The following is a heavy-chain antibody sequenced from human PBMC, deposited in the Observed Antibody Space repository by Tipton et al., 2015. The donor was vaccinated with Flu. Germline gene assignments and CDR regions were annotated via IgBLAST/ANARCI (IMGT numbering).Heavy chain of an antibody. Sequence: SLRLSCAASGFTFSSFAMHWVRQAPGKGLEFVSAISSNGISTYYAHSVKGRFTISRDNSKNTLYLQMGRLRPEDMAVYYCARDNSGPNDYWGQGTLVTVSS. V-gene: IGHV3-64*01. J-gene: IGHJ4*02. CDR3: ARDNSGPNDY. CDR1: GFTFSSFA. D-gene: IGHD6-19*01. CDR2: ISSNGIST.